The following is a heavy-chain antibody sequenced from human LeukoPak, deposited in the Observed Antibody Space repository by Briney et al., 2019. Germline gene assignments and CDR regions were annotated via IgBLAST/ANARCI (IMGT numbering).Heavy chain of an antibody. D-gene: IGHD4-17*01. Sequence: ASVKVSCKASGGTFSSYAISWVRQAPGQGLEWMGGIIPIFGTANYAQKFQGRVTITTDESTSTAYMELSSLRSEDTAVYCCARGGYGDYRHWGQGTLVTVSS. CDR1: GGTFSSYA. CDR2: IIPIFGTA. V-gene: IGHV1-69*05. CDR3: ARGGYGDYRH. J-gene: IGHJ4*02.